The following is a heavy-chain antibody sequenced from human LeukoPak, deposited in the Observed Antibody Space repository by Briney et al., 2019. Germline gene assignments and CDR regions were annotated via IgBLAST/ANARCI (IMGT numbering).Heavy chain of an antibody. V-gene: IGHV3-9*01. CDR3: ARDFLHLGG. J-gene: IGHJ3*01. CDR1: GFTFDDYA. CDR2: ISWNSGSI. D-gene: IGHD3-16*01. Sequence: PGGSLRLSCAASGFTFDDYAMHWVREVPGKGLEWVSGISWNSGSIGYADSVKGRFTISRDNAKNTLYLQMSSLRAEDTAVYYCARDFLHLGGWGQGTMVTVSS.